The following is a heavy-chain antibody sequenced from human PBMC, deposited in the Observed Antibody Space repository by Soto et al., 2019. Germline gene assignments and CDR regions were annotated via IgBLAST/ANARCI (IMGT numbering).Heavy chain of an antibody. Sequence: QVQLVESGGGVVPPGRSLRLSCAASGFTFSSFTMHWVRQAPGKGLEWVAVISYDDGDNKYYADSLKGRFTISRDNSKNTLYLQMNSLRPEDTAVYYCARTTVVSGTPDFDYWGQGTLVTVSS. V-gene: IGHV3-30-3*01. CDR1: GFTFSSFT. CDR3: ARTTVVSGTPDFDY. J-gene: IGHJ4*02. CDR2: ISYDDGDNK. D-gene: IGHD4-4*01.